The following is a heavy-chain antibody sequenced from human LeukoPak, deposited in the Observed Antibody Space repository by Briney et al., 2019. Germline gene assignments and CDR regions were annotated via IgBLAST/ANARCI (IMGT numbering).Heavy chain of an antibody. CDR1: GFTFSSYA. J-gene: IGHJ6*02. Sequence: PGGSLRLSCAASGFTFSSYAMSWVRQAPGKGLEWVSAISGSGGSTYYADSVKGRFTISRDNSKNTLYLQTNSLRAEDTAVYYCANYYEVRYYYYYGMDVWGQGTTVTVSS. CDR3: ANYYEVRYYYYYGMDV. V-gene: IGHV3-23*01. D-gene: IGHD3-22*01. CDR2: ISGSGGST.